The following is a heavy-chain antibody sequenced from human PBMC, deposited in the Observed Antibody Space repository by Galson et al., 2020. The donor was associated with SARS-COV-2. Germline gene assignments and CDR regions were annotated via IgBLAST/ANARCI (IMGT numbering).Heavy chain of an antibody. D-gene: IGHD6-6*01. Sequence: GGSLRLSCAASGFTFSSYGMHWVRQAPGKGLEWVAVISYDGSNKYYADSVKGRFTISRDNSKNTLYLQMNSLRAEDTAVYYCAKAPYSSSPAFDYWGQGTLVTVSS. CDR1: GFTFSSYG. CDR3: AKAPYSSSPAFDY. CDR2: ISYDGSNK. V-gene: IGHV3-30*18. J-gene: IGHJ4*02.